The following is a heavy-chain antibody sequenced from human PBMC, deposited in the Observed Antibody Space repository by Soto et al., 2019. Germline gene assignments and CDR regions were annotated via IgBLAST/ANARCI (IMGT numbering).Heavy chain of an antibody. J-gene: IGHJ4*02. CDR2: ISDRGDTT. D-gene: IGHD1-1*01. CDR3: AKDKPGTTSFDY. CDR1: GFTISSNA. Sequence: PWGSLRLSCAASGFTISSNAIYFFRQSPFKGLEWVSAISDRGDTTHYADSVKGRFTISRDTSKNTLYLQLNTLRADDTAVYYCAKDKPGTTSFDYWGQGTLVTVSS. V-gene: IGHV3-23*01.